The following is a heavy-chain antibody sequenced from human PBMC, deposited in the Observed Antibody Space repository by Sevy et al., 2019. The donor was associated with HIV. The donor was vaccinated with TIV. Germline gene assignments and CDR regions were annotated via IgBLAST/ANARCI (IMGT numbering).Heavy chain of an antibody. CDR1: GYTFTDYY. CDR3: ASALQVLAVPDY. CDR2: INPKSGGT. Sequence: AAVKVSCKTSGYTFTDYYIHWVRQAPGQGLEWMGLINPKSGGTNYAQNFQGRVTVSRDTSITTAYMELSRLISDDTALYYCASALQVLAVPDYWGQGTLVTVSS. J-gene: IGHJ4*02. D-gene: IGHD6-19*01. V-gene: IGHV1-2*02.